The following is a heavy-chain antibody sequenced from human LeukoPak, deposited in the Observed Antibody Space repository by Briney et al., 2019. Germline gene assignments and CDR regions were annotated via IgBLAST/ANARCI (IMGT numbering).Heavy chain of an antibody. CDR3: AKSLELLTPNDY. CDR2: VSTSGVGT. CDR1: GFTFSSFA. Sequence: GGSLRLSCAASGFTFSSFAMSWIRQAPGKGLEWVSSVSTSGVGTYYADSVRGRFTISRDNSKNTLYLQMNSLRAEDTAVYYCAKSLELLTPNDYWGQGTLVTVSS. J-gene: IGHJ4*02. V-gene: IGHV3-23*01. D-gene: IGHD1-7*01.